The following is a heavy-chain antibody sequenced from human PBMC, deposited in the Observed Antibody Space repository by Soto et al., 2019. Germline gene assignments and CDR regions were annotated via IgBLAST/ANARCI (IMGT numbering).Heavy chain of an antibody. J-gene: IGHJ4*02. D-gene: IGHD2-8*02. Sequence: EVQLVQSGAEVKKPGESLKISCKGSGYSFTRYWIGWVRQMPGKGLEWMGIIYPRDSDTRYSPSFQGQVTISADKSISTAYLPWSSLKSSDTVMYYGARVRASTAAFDYWGQVTLVTVSS. CDR1: GYSFTRYW. CDR3: ARVRASTAAFDY. V-gene: IGHV5-51*01. CDR2: IYPRDSDT.